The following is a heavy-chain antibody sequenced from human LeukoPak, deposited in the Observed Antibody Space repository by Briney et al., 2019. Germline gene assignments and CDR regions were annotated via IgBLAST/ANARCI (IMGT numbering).Heavy chain of an antibody. D-gene: IGHD1-26*01. CDR2: IGSDSRYI. CDR3: ARPIVGATSAFDI. V-gene: IGHV3-21*01. Sequence: GGPLRLSCAASGFTFNTYSMNWLRQAPGKGMEWVSSIGSDSRYIYYADSVKGRFTISRDNAKNSLYLQMNGLRVEDTAVYYCARPIVGATSAFDIWGQGTMVTVSS. J-gene: IGHJ3*02. CDR1: GFTFNTYS.